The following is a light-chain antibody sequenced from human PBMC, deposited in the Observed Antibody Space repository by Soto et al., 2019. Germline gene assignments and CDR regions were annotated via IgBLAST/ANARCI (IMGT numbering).Light chain of an antibody. CDR2: NVN. J-gene: IGLJ2*01. CDR1: SSNVGSSDY. CDR3: CSYTRRTRVL. Sequence: QSALIQPPSVSGSPGQSVTISCTGTSSNVGSSDYVSSYQHHPGTDPKPMICNVNTPTSAVPDRISGSKSGNAASMTISVLQAEDEADCECCSYTRRTRVLFGGGTKLTVL. V-gene: IGLV2-18*02.